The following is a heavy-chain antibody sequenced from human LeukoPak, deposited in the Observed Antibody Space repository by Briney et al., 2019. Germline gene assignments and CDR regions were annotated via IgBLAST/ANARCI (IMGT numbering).Heavy chain of an antibody. V-gene: IGHV4-34*01. J-gene: IGHJ4*02. Sequence: PSETLSLTCAVYGGSFSGYYWSWIRQPPGKGLEWIGEINHSGSTNYNPSLKSRVTISVDTSKNQFSLKLSSATAADTAVYYCARDDRSSAGAVDYWGQGTLVTVSS. D-gene: IGHD6-6*01. CDR3: ARDDRSSAGAVDY. CDR2: INHSGST. CDR1: GGSFSGYY.